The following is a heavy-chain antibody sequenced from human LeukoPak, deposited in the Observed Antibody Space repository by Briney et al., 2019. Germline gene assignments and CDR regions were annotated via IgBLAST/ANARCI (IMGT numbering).Heavy chain of an antibody. D-gene: IGHD6-19*01. J-gene: IGHJ4*02. CDR3: ARAPLLAVAGQWYFDY. CDR2: INHSGST. V-gene: IGHV4-34*01. CDR1: GGSFSGYY. Sequence: PSETLSLTCAVYGGSFSGYYWSWIRQPPGKGLEWIGEINHSGSTNYNPSLKSRVTISVDTSKNQFSLKLSSVTAADTAVYYCARAPLLAVAGQWYFDYWGQGTLVTVSS.